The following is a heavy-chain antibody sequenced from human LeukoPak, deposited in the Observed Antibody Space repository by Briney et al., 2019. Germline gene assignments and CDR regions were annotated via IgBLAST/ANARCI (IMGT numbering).Heavy chain of an antibody. Sequence: GGSLRLSCAASGVTFSNAWVSWVRQAPGKGLEWVGRIKSKTDGGTTDYAAPVKGRFTISRDDSKNTLYLQLSSLKTEDTAVYYCTTSPRSDCSSTSCLGNWFDPWGQGTLVTVSS. V-gene: IGHV3-15*01. J-gene: IGHJ5*02. CDR2: IKSKTDGGTT. CDR3: TTSPRSDCSSTSCLGNWFDP. D-gene: IGHD2-2*01. CDR1: GVTFSNAW.